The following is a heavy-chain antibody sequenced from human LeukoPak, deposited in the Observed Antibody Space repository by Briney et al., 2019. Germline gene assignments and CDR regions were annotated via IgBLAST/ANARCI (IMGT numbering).Heavy chain of an antibody. Sequence: GSLKVSCEASGYTFTGSYLHWVRQAPGQGLEWMGWINPNSGGTNYAQKFQGRVTMTRDTSISTAYMELSRLTSDDTAVYYCARQYSSGWCYDYWGQGTLVTVSS. CDR2: INPNSGGT. J-gene: IGHJ4*02. D-gene: IGHD6-19*01. CDR3: ARQYSSGWCYDY. CDR1: GYTFTGSY. V-gene: IGHV1-2*02.